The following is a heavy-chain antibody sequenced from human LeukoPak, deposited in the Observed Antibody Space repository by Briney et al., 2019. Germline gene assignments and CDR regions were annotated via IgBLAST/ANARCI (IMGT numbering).Heavy chain of an antibody. CDR3: AQVATPGNSIWDHFKS. V-gene: IGHV3-23*01. CDR2: VGGGDDI. J-gene: IGHJ4*02. D-gene: IGHD1-7*01. CDR1: GFTFNIYG. Sequence: GGSLRLSCVASGFTFNIYGMSWVRQAPGKGLEWVSSVGGGDDIHYADSVKGRFTGSRDNAKNTVYLQMNSLRVEDTAMYFCAQVATPGNSIWDHFKSWGQGTLVTVSS.